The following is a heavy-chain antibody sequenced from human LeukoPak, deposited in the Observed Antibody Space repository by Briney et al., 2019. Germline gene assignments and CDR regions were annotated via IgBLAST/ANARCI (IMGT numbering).Heavy chain of an antibody. D-gene: IGHD3-22*01. CDR2: IYYSGST. Sequence: SETLSLTCTVSGGSISSSSYYWGWIRQPPGKRLEWIGSIYYSGSTYYNPSLKSRVTISVDTSKNQFSLKLSSVTAADTAVYYCAKNLLTHYYDSSGYYHPFDYWGQGTLVTVSS. CDR3: AKNLLTHYYDSSGYYHPFDY. V-gene: IGHV4-39*07. CDR1: GGSISSSSYY. J-gene: IGHJ4*02.